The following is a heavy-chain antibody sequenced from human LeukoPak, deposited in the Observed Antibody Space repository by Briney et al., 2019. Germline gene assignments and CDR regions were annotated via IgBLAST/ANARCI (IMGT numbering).Heavy chain of an antibody. J-gene: IGHJ4*02. V-gene: IGHV3-23*01. Sequence: GGSLRLSCAASGFTFSSYAMSWVRQAPGKGLEWVSAISGSGGSTYYADSVKGRFTISRDNSKNTLYLQMNSLRAEDTAVYYCAKVGRGYYDSSGYPKGTFGYWGQGTLVTVSS. CDR1: GFTFSSYA. CDR3: AKVGRGYYDSSGYPKGTFGY. CDR2: ISGSGGST. D-gene: IGHD3-22*01.